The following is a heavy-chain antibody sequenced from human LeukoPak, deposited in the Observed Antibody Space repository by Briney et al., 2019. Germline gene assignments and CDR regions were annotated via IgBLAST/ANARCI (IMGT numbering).Heavy chain of an antibody. CDR1: VFTHSSSA. Sequence: SVKVSCKASVFTHSSSAVQWVRQARGQRLEWIGWIVVGSGNTNYAQKFQERVTITRDMSTSTAYMELSSLRSEDTAVYYCAAQLNYHDSTVWDPWGQGTLVTVSS. D-gene: IGHD3-22*01. CDR2: IVVGSGNT. J-gene: IGHJ5*02. V-gene: IGHV1-58*01. CDR3: AAQLNYHDSTVWDP.